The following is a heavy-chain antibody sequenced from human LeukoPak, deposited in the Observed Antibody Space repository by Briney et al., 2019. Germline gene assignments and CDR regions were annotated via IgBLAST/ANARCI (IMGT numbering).Heavy chain of an antibody. J-gene: IGHJ4*02. CDR3: AKPIPLGYCSSTSCYGFDY. Sequence: GSLRLSCAASGFPFSSYAMSWFRQTPGKGLEWVSSIIASGGTTYYADSVKGRFTISRDNSKNTLYLQMNSLRAEDTAVYYCAKPIPLGYCSSTSCYGFDYWGQGTLVTVSS. D-gene: IGHD2-2*01. V-gene: IGHV3-23*01. CDR1: GFPFSSYA. CDR2: IIASGGTT.